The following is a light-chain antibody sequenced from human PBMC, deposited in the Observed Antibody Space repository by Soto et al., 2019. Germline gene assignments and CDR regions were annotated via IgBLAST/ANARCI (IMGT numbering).Light chain of an antibody. CDR3: QSRSSWPPVLT. CDR2: DAS. J-gene: IGKJ4*01. V-gene: IGKV3-11*01. CDR1: QSVKTY. Sequence: ETVLTQSPATLSLSPGERATLSCRASQSVKTYLAWYQQKPGQVPRLLIYDASNRATGIPARFSGSGSGTDFTFTISSLAPEDFAVYYCQSRSSWPPVLTFGGGTKVEIK.